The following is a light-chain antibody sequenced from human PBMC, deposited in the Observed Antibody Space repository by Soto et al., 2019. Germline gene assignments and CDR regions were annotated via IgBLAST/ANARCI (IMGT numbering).Light chain of an antibody. CDR2: DVS. CDR3: SSYTSSSTLYV. J-gene: IGLJ1*01. CDR1: SSDVGGYNY. Sequence: QSVLTQPASGSGSPGQSITISCTGTSSDVGGYNYASWYQQHPGKAPKLMIYDVSNRPSGVSNRFSGSKSGNTASLTISGLQAEDEADYYCSSYTSSSTLYVFGTGTKVTVL. V-gene: IGLV2-14*01.